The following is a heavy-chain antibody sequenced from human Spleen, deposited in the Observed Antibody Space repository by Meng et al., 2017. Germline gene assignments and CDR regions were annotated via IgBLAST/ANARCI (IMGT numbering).Heavy chain of an antibody. V-gene: IGHV3-23*01. Sequence: GESLKISCAASGFTFSSYSMNWVRQAPGKGLEWVSAISGSGGSTYYADSVKGRFTISRDNSKNTLYLQMNSLRAEDTAVYYCAKEVIGKYDSSGYYPVPHDAFDIWGQGTMVTVSS. CDR1: GFTFSSYS. D-gene: IGHD3-22*01. CDR3: AKEVIGKYDSSGYYPVPHDAFDI. J-gene: IGHJ3*02. CDR2: ISGSGGST.